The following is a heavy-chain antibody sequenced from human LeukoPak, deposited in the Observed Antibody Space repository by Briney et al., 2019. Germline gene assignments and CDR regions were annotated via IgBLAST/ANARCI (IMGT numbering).Heavy chain of an antibody. Sequence: SETLSLTCTVSGGSISSSSYYWGWIRQPPGKGLEWIGSIYYSGSTYYNPSLKSRVTISVDTSKNQFSLKLSSVTAADTAVYYCARVRWELPPYYYYYYMDVWGKGTTVTVSS. CDR3: ARVRWELPPYYYYYYMDV. CDR1: GGSISSSSYY. D-gene: IGHD1-26*01. J-gene: IGHJ6*03. CDR2: IYYSGST. V-gene: IGHV4-39*07.